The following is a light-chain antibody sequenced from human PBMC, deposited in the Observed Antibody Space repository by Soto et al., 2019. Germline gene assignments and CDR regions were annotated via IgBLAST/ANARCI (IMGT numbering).Light chain of an antibody. J-gene: IGKJ1*01. CDR2: GDS. Sequence: IVLTHSPATLSLSPGERAILSGWASQSVNRYLGWYQQKPGQAPRLLVYGDSTRATGIPARFRGSGAGTEFPLPLPRPPSEEFGVYFCPPYKDWPTKFGQGNKVDIK. CDR1: QSVNRY. CDR3: PPYKDWPTK. V-gene: IGKV3-15*01.